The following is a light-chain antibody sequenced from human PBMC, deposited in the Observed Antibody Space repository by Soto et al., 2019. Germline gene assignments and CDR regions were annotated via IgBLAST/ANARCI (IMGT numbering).Light chain of an antibody. Sequence: DMQMTQSPSTLSASVGDRVTITCRASQSISSWLAWYQQKPGKAPKLLIYDASSLESGVPSRFSGSGSGTDFTLTISSLQPEDFATYYCQQANSFPWTFGQGTKVDIK. CDR3: QQANSFPWT. CDR2: DAS. J-gene: IGKJ1*01. V-gene: IGKV1-5*01. CDR1: QSISSW.